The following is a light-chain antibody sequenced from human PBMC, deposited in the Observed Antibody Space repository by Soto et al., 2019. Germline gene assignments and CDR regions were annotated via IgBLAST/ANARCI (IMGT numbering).Light chain of an antibody. J-gene: IGKJ5*01. V-gene: IGKV1-5*03. CDR3: QQSYSTLPYT. Sequence: DIQMTQSPSSLSASVGDRVTITCRASQTISSWLAWYQQKPGKAPKLLIYKASTLKSGVPSRFSGSGSGADFTLTISSLQPEDFATYYCQQSYSTLPYTFGQGTRLEI. CDR1: QTISSW. CDR2: KAS.